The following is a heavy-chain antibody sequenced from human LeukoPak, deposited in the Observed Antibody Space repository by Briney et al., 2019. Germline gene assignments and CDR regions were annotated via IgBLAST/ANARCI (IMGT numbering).Heavy chain of an antibody. D-gene: IGHD1-26*01. CDR2: INTNGQTS. Sequence: GGSLRLSCAASGFTFSRYPMHWVRQAPGKGLEHVSVINTNGQTSDYANSVKGRFTISRDNSKNTLYLQMGRLRPEDMAVYYCVREGYGVGGAYDYWGQGTLVTVSS. CDR3: VREGYGVGGAYDY. J-gene: IGHJ4*02. V-gene: IGHV3-64*01. CDR1: GFTFSRYP.